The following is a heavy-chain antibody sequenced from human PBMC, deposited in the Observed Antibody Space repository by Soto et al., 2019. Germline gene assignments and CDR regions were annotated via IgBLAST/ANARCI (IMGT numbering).Heavy chain of an antibody. Sequence: GGSLRLSCAASGFTFGSYWMHWVRQAPGKGLVWVSRINSDGSSTTYADSVRGRFTISRDNSKNTLYLQMNSLRAEDTAVYYCAKGPLEYCTNGVCPYTFDYWGQGTLVTVSS. CDR3: AKGPLEYCTNGVCPYTFDY. J-gene: IGHJ4*02. CDR1: GFTFGSYW. CDR2: INSDGSST. D-gene: IGHD2-8*01. V-gene: IGHV3-74*01.